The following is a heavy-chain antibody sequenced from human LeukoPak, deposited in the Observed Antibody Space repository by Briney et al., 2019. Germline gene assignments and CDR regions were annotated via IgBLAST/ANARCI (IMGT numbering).Heavy chain of an antibody. D-gene: IGHD3-10*01. CDR3: ARHSSSGSYYKPLSLADY. CDR2: IYYSGST. V-gene: IGHV4-39*01. Sequence: GSLRLSCAASGFTFSSYWMSWVRQAPGKGLEWIGSIYYSGSTYYNPSLKSRVTISVDTSKNQFSLKLSSVTAADTAVYYCARHSSSGSYYKPLSLADYWGQGTLVTVSS. J-gene: IGHJ4*02. CDR1: GFTFSSYW.